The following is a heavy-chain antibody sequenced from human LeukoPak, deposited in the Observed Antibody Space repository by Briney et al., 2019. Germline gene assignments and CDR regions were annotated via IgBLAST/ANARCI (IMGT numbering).Heavy chain of an antibody. Sequence: GRSLRLSCAASGFTFDDYAMHWVRQAPGKGLEWVSGISWNSGSIGYADSVKGRFTISRDNAKNSLYLQMNSVRAEDMALYYCAKDNYDILTGYFDYWGQGTLVTVSS. J-gene: IGHJ4*02. CDR2: ISWNSGSI. V-gene: IGHV3-9*03. CDR1: GFTFDDYA. CDR3: AKDNYDILTGYFDY. D-gene: IGHD3-9*01.